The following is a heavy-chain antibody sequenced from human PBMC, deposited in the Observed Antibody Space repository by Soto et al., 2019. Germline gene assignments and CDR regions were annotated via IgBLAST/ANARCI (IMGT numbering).Heavy chain of an antibody. CDR3: ARSVYYYDSSGYYYRESDFDY. V-gene: IGHV1-18*01. J-gene: IGHJ4*02. Sequence: ASVKVSCKASGYTFTSYGISWVRQAPGQGLEWMGWISAYNGNTNYAQKLQGRVTMTTDTSTSTAYMELRSLRSDDTAVYYCARSVYYYDSSGYYYRESDFDYWGQGTLVTVSS. D-gene: IGHD3-22*01. CDR2: ISAYNGNT. CDR1: GYTFTSYG.